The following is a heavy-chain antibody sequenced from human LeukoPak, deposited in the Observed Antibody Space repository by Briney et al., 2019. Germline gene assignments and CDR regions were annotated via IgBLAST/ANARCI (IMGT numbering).Heavy chain of an antibody. J-gene: IGHJ3*02. V-gene: IGHV3-30-3*01. D-gene: IGHD5-24*01. Sequence: GGSLRLACAASGFTFSRYAMHWVRQAAGRGREWAAVISYDGRNYDDAVSVQVRFSIARDNSKILLQLQMNSLKAEDTAVYYCARGEEMASMAFDIWGQGTMVTVSS. CDR2: ISYDGRNY. CDR3: ARGEEMASMAFDI. CDR1: GFTFSRYA.